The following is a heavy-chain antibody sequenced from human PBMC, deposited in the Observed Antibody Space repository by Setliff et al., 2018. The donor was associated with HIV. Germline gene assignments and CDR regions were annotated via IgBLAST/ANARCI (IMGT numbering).Heavy chain of an antibody. D-gene: IGHD3-22*01. CDR2: TNPSAPGGGQT. CDR1: GYNFFNYH. CDR3: ARERPGYGNYPDY. V-gene: IGHV1-46*01. Sequence: ASVKVSCKASGYNFFNYHVHWVRQAPGQGLEWMGMTNPSAPGGGQTTYGQNFQGRFMVTRDTSTSTVYLELSRLRLDDTAMYYCARERPGYGNYPDYWGQGSLVTVSS. J-gene: IGHJ4*02.